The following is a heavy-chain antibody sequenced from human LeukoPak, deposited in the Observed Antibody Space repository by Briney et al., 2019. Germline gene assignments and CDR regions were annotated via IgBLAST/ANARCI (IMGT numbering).Heavy chain of an antibody. D-gene: IGHD4-11*01. Sequence: SETLSLTCAVYGGSFSGYYWSWIRQPPGKGLEWIGEINHSGSTNYNPSLKSRVTISVDTSKNQFSLKLSSVAAADTPVYYCARGRNDYGNYRFGYWGQGTLVTVSS. CDR2: INHSGST. V-gene: IGHV4-34*01. J-gene: IGHJ4*02. CDR1: GGSFSGYY. CDR3: ARGRNDYGNYRFGY.